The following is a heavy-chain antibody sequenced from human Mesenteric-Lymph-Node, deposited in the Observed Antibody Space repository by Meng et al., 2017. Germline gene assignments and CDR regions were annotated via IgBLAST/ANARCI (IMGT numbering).Heavy chain of an antibody. CDR1: GFTFSSYG. CDR2: IWYDGSNK. V-gene: IGHV3-33*01. CDR3: TRDVDWKLYDY. D-gene: IGHD2-2*03. Sequence: GESLKISCAASGFTFSSYGMHWVRQAPGKGLEWVAVIWYDGSNKYYADSVKGRFTISRDNSKNMLYLQMNSLRAEDTAVYFCTRDVDWKLYDYWGQGTLVTVSS. J-gene: IGHJ4*02.